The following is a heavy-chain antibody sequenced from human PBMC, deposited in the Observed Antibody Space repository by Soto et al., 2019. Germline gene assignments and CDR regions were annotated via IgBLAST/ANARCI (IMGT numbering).Heavy chain of an antibody. Sequence: GGSLRLSCAASGSTFSSHAMHWVRQALGKGLEWVAKISYDGTQTKHADSVKGRFTISRDNSKNTLDLQMNSLRDEDTAVYYCAREISTATIRFYFDCWGQGTLVTVSS. CDR2: ISYDGTQT. CDR3: AREISTATIRFYFDC. D-gene: IGHD4-17*01. CDR1: GSTFSSHA. V-gene: IGHV3-30*04. J-gene: IGHJ4*02.